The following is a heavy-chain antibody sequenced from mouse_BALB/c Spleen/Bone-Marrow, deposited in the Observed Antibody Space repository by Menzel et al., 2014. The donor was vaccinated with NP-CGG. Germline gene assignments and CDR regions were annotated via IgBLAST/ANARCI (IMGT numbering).Heavy chain of an antibody. CDR2: IYLPDNET. V-gene: IGHV1-61*01. CDR1: GYTFTTHW. J-gene: IGHJ3*01. CDR3: ARGGSSPAWFAY. D-gene: IGHD1-1*01. Sequence: VQLQQSGAELVRPGASVKLSCKASGYTFTTHWVNWIKQSPGQGLEWIGGIYLPDNETHHNQRVKDKAMLTVDKSSNTAYIQLSSLTSEESAVYYCARGGSSPAWFAYWGQGTLVTVSA.